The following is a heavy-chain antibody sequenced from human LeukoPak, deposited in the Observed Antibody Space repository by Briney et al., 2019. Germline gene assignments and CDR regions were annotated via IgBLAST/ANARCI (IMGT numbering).Heavy chain of an antibody. CDR1: GYTLTELS. J-gene: IGHJ6*02. CDR3: ATAYPRTDYYYYGMDV. V-gene: IGHV1-24*01. CDR2: FDPEDGET. Sequence: ASVKVSCKVSGYTLTELSMHWVRQAPGKGLEWMGGFDPEDGETIYAQKFQGRVTMTEDTSTDTAYMELSSLRSEDTAVYYCATAYPRTDYYYYGMDVWGQGTTVTVSS.